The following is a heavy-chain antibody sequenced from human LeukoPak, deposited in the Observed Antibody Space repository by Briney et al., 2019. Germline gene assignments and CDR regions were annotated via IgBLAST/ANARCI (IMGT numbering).Heavy chain of an antibody. Sequence: PSETLSLTCTVSGGSISSSSYSWGWIRQPPGKGLEWIGSIYYSGSTYYNPSLKSRVTISVDTSKNQFSLELSSVTAADTAVYYCARVRPQAALFRRSSHNFDYWGQGTLVTVSS. J-gene: IGHJ4*02. CDR2: IYYSGST. CDR1: GGSISSSSYS. CDR3: ARVRPQAALFRRSSHNFDY. V-gene: IGHV4-39*01. D-gene: IGHD6-6*01.